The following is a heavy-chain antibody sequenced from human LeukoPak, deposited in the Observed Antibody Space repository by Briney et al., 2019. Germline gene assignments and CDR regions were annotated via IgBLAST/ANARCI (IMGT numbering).Heavy chain of an antibody. V-gene: IGHV4-4*02. J-gene: IGHJ4*02. CDR2: VHLSGAT. D-gene: IGHD1-26*01. CDR3: TRESGAFSPFGF. CDR1: GGSITTTNW. Sequence: KTSETLSLTCAVSGGSITTTNWWSWVRPPPGKGLEWIGEVHLSGATNYNPSLESRVSMSIDKSKNHLSLEVTSVTAADTAIYYCTRESGAFSPFGFWGQGTLLTVSS.